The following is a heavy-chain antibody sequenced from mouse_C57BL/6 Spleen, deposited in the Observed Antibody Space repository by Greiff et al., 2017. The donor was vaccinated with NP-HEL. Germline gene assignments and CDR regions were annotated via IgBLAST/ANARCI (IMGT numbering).Heavy chain of an antibody. V-gene: IGHV5-4*01. CDR2: ISDGGSYT. Sequence: EVKVVESGGGLVKPGGSLKLSCAASGFTFSSYAMSWVRQTPEKRLEWVATISDGGSYTYYPDNVKGRFTISRDHAKNNLYLQMSHLKSEDTAMYYCARERVTMGFAYWGQGTLVTVSA. CDR3: ARERVTMGFAY. CDR1: GFTFSSYA. D-gene: IGHD2-2*01. J-gene: IGHJ3*01.